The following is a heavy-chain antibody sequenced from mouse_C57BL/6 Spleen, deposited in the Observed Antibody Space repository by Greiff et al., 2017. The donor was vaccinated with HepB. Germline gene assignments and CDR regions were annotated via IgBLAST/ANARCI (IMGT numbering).Heavy chain of an antibody. D-gene: IGHD1-1*01. J-gene: IGHJ4*01. Sequence: VQLQQSGPELVKPGASVKISCKASGYSFTDYNMNWVKQSNGKSLEWIGVINPNYGTTSYNQKFKGKATLTVDQSSSTAYMQLNSLTSEDSAVYYCARGTYYYGSREGYAMDYWGQGTSVTVSS. V-gene: IGHV1-39*01. CDR3: ARGTYYYGSREGYAMDY. CDR1: GYSFTDYN. CDR2: INPNYGTT.